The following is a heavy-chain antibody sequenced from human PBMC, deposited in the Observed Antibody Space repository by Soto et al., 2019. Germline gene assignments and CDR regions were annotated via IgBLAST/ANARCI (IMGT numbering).Heavy chain of an antibody. D-gene: IGHD6-25*01. CDR3: ARASGSSRYYYYYYMDV. CDR1: GGSFSGYY. Sequence: QVQLQQWGAGLLKPSETLSLTCAVYGGSFSGYYWSWIRQPPGKGLEWIGEINHSGSTNYNPSLKSRVTISVDTSKNQFSLKLSSVTAADTAVYYCARASGSSRYYYYYYMDVWGKGTTVTVSS. CDR2: INHSGST. J-gene: IGHJ6*03. V-gene: IGHV4-34*01.